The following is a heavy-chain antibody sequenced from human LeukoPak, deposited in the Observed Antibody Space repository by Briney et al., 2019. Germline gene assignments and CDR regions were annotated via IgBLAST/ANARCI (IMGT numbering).Heavy chain of an antibody. CDR1: GYTFTGYG. J-gene: IGHJ6*03. V-gene: IGHV1-18*01. CDR2: ISAFNGDT. CDR3: ARERYSSGPRSMDV. Sequence: ASVKVSCKASGYTFTGYGISWVRQAPGQGLEWMGWISAFNGDTNYAQKFQGRVTMTTETSTSIAFMEVRRLSSDDTAVYYCARERYSSGPRSMDVWGKGTTVTVSS. D-gene: IGHD6-25*01.